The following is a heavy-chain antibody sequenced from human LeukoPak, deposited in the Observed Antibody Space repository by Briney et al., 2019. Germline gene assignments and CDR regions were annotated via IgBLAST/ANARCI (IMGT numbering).Heavy chain of an antibody. CDR1: GASISSSY. CDR2: IHYSGNT. V-gene: IGHV4-59*01. J-gene: IGHJ3*02. Sequence: PSETLSLTCTVSGASISSSYWSWIRQPPGKGLEWIGYIHYSGNTNYTPTLKNRLTMSVDTSKNQFSLKLSSVTAADTAVYYCVRGYYDSSGSSNTFDTWGQGTMVTVSS. CDR3: VRGYYDSSGSSNTFDT. D-gene: IGHD3-22*01.